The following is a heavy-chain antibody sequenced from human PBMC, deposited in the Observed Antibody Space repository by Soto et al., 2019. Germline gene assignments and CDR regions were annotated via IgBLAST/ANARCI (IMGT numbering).Heavy chain of an antibody. J-gene: IGHJ4*02. CDR2: IWYDGSNK. Sequence: GGSLRLSCAASGFTFSSYGMHWVRQAPGKGLEWVAVIWYDGSNKYYADSVKGRFTISRDNPKNTLYLQMNSLRAEDTAVYYCAKDLPGGYYYTDYWGQGTLVTVSS. V-gene: IGHV3-33*06. CDR1: GFTFSSYG. CDR3: AKDLPGGYYYTDY. D-gene: IGHD3-22*01.